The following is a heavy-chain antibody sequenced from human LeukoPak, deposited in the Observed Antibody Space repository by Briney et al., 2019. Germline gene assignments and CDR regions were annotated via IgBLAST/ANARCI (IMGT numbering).Heavy chain of an antibody. J-gene: IGHJ1*01. Sequence: ASVTVSCKASGYTFTSYDINWVRQATGQWLEWMGWMNPNSGNTGYAQKSQGRVTMTRNTSISTAYMELSSLRSEDTAVYYCARSLLVNYYDSSGRAEYFQHWGQGTLVTVSS. CDR2: MNPNSGNT. CDR1: GYTFTSYD. D-gene: IGHD3-22*01. V-gene: IGHV1-8*01. CDR3: ARSLLVNYYDSSGRAEYFQH.